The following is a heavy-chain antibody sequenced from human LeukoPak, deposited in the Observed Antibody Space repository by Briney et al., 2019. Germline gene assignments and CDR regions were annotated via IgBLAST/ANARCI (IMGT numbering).Heavy chain of an antibody. CDR1: GFTFNSYG. V-gene: IGHV3-30*03. D-gene: IGHD2/OR15-2a*01. CDR3: ARDREYGYYYYYYMDV. J-gene: IGHJ6*03. CDR2: IVHDGNNK. Sequence: GRSLRLSCAASGFTFNSYGMHWVRQAPGKGLEWVAVIVHDGNNKYYADSVKGRFTISRDNAKNSLYLQMNSLRAEDTAWYYCARDREYGYYYYYYMDVWGKGTTVTVSS.